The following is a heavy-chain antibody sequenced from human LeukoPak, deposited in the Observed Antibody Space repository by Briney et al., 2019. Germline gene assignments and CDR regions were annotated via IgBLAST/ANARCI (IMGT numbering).Heavy chain of an antibody. CDR1: GYTFSAYY. CDR2: INPHSGNT. CDR3: ARDFSISWSNWFDP. D-gene: IGHD6-13*01. J-gene: IGHJ5*02. V-gene: IGHV1-2*02. Sequence: ASVKVSCKASGYTFSAYYMHWVRQAPGQGLEWMGWINPHSGNTNYAQKFQGRVTMTRDTSISTAYMELSRLRSDDTAVCYCARDFSISWSNWFDPWGQGTLVTVSS.